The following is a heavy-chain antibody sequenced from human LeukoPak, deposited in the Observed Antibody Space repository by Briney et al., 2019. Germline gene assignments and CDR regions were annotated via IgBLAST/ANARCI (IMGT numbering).Heavy chain of an antibody. D-gene: IGHD2-2*02. J-gene: IGHJ6*03. CDR2: ISTTGST. Sequence: SETLSLTCTVSGAAISDYFWSWIRQPAGKDLEWIGRISTTGSTYFNPSLKSRVTISVDTSKNQFSLKLSSVTAADTAVYYCAGNIVVVPAAIRREAYYYYMDVWGKGTTVTVSS. V-gene: IGHV4-4*07. CDR3: AGNIVVVPAAIRREAYYYYMDV. CDR1: GAAISDYF.